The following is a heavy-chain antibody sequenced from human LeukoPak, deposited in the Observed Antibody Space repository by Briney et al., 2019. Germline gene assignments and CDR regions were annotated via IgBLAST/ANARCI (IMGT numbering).Heavy chain of an antibody. CDR3: AREGGSSSWYAED. V-gene: IGHV3-7*01. D-gene: IGHD6-13*01. J-gene: IGHJ4*02. CDR2: IKQDGSEK. Sequence: GGSLRLSCAASGFTFSSYWMSWVRQAPGKGLEWVANIKQDGSEKYYVDSVKGRFTISRDNAKNSLYLQMNSLRAEDTAVYYCAREGGSSSWYAEDGGQGTLVTVSS. CDR1: GFTFSSYW.